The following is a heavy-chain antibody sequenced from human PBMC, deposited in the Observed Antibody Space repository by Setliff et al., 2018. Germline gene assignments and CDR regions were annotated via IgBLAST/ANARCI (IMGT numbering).Heavy chain of an antibody. V-gene: IGHV3-23*01. D-gene: IGHD3-3*01. J-gene: IGHJ4*01. CDR1: GCSFSSYA. CDR2: IIGSGIST. Sequence: GGSLRLSCADSGCSFSSYAMSWVRQAPGKGLEWVSTIIGSGISTYYADSVQGRVTISRDNHKNTLHLQMNSLRVEDTAIYYCAKSPHDFWSGRVFFDYWGQGMLVTVSS. CDR3: AKSPHDFWSGRVFFDY.